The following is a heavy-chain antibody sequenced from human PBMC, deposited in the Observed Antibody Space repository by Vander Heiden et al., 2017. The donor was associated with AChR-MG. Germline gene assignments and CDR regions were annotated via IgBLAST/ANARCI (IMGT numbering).Heavy chain of an antibody. V-gene: IGHV1-69*04. J-gene: IGHJ2*01. CDR3: ARDTNYYYDSSGYYAIYWYFDL. CDR2: IIPILGIA. Sequence: QVQLVQSGAEVKKPGSSVKVSCKASGGTFRSYAISWVGQAPGQGLEWMGRIIPILGIANYAQKFQGRVTITADKSTSTAYMELSSLRSEDTAVYYCARDTNYYYDSSGYYAIYWYFDLWGRGTLVTVSS. CDR1: GGTFRSYA. D-gene: IGHD3-22*01.